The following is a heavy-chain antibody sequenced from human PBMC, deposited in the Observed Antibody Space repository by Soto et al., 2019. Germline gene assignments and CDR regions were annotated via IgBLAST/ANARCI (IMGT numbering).Heavy chain of an antibody. J-gene: IGHJ5*02. V-gene: IGHV3-30*03. Sequence: GGSLRLSCAASGFTFSSYGMHWVRQAPGKGLEWVAVISYDGSNKYYADSVKGRFTISRDNSKKTLYLQMNSLRAEDTAVYYCARSRAALEQQLVRGAFWFDPWGQGTLVTVSS. CDR2: ISYDGSNK. CDR1: GFTFSSYG. CDR3: ARSRAALEQQLVRGAFWFDP. D-gene: IGHD6-13*01.